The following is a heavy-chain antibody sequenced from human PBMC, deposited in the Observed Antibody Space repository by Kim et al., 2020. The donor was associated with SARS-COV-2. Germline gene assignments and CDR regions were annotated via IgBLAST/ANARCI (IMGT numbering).Heavy chain of an antibody. CDR2: T. J-gene: IGHJ4*02. V-gene: IGHV4-39*07. Sequence: TYYHPSLKSRVTISVDTSKNQFSLKLSSVTAADTAVYYCARDWARNYFDYWGQGTLVTVSS. D-gene: IGHD3-16*01. CDR3: ARDWARNYFDY.